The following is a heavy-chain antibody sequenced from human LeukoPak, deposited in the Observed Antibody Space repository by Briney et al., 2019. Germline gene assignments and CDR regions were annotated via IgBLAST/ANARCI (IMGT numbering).Heavy chain of an antibody. CDR1: GFTFSDYY. Sequence: GGSLRLSCAASGFTFSDYYMTCIRQAPGKGLEWVSYISSSGSTIYYADSVKGRFTISRDNAKNSLSLRMNSLRAEDTAVYYCARVSHSSGWSLDHWGQGTLVTVSS. J-gene: IGHJ4*02. CDR3: ARVSHSSGWSLDH. CDR2: ISSSGSTI. D-gene: IGHD6-13*01. V-gene: IGHV3-11*01.